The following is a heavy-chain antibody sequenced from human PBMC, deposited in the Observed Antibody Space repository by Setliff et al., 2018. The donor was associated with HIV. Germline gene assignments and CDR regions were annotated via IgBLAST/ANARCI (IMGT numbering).Heavy chain of an antibody. Sequence: SETLSLTCAVSGYSVSSGYYWGWIRQPPGKGLEWIGEINHSGSTNYNPSLKSRLTASVDTSKNQFSLKLSSVTAADTAVYYCARDTRAAAGRGWYFDLWGRGTLVTVSS. CDR2: INHSGST. CDR1: GYSVSSGYY. V-gene: IGHV4-38-2*02. CDR3: ARDTRAAAGRGWYFDL. D-gene: IGHD6-13*01. J-gene: IGHJ2*01.